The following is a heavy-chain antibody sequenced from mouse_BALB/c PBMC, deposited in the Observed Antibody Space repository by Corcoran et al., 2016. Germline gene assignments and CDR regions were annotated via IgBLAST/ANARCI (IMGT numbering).Heavy chain of an antibody. CDR2: INTYTGEP. V-gene: IGHV9-3-1*01. Sequence: QIQLVQSGPELKKPGETVKISCKASGYTFTNYGMNWVKQAPGKGLKWMGWINTYTGEPTYADDFKGRFAFSLETSASTAYLQINNLKNEDTATYFCARSDGSSWFAYWGQGTLVTVS. J-gene: IGHJ3*01. CDR3: ARSDGSSWFAY. CDR1: GYTFTNYG. D-gene: IGHD1-1*01.